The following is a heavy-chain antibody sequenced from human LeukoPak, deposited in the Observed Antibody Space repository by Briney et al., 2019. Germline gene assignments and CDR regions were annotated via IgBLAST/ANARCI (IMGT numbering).Heavy chain of an antibody. V-gene: IGHV3-9*01. CDR3: TRLSAMLRGPEPIYYFDS. Sequence: PGRSLRLSCAASGFTFDDYAMHWVRQAPGKGLEWVSGISWNSGSIGYADSVKGRFTISRDNSENSLYLQMNSLRVEDTAMYYCTRLSAMLRGPEPIYYFDSWGQGTLVTVSS. J-gene: IGHJ4*01. D-gene: IGHD3-10*01. CDR1: GFTFDDYA. CDR2: ISWNSGSI.